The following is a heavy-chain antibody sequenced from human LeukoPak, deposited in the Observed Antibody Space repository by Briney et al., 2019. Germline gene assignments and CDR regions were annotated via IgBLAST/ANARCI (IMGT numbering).Heavy chain of an antibody. V-gene: IGHV1-18*01. CDR2: ISAYNGNT. J-gene: IGHJ6*03. CDR1: GYTFTSYG. D-gene: IGHD2-2*01. CDR3: AREGDQRYCSSTSCYGYMDV. Sequence: ASVKVSCKASGYTFTSYGISWVRQAPGQGLEWMGWISAYNGNTNYAQKLQGRVTMTTDTSTSTAYMELRSLRSDDTAVYYCAREGDQRYCSSTSCYGYMDVWGKGTTVTVSS.